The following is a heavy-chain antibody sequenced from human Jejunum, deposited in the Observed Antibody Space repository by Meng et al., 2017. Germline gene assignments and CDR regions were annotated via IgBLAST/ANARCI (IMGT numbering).Heavy chain of an antibody. Sequence: GESLKISCKASGYRFTSNWIGWVRQTPGKGLEWMGTIYPRDAETSYSPSFQGHVTISADKSNSTAYLQLSSLKAADTAMYYCARLSSGRYAGHFDYWGQGTLVTVSS. CDR3: ARLSSGRYAGHFDY. CDR1: GYRFTSNW. J-gene: IGHJ4*02. V-gene: IGHV5-51*01. D-gene: IGHD1-26*01. CDR2: IYPRDAET.